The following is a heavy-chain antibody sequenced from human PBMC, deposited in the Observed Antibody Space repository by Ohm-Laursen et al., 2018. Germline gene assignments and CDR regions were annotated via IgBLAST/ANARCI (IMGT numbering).Heavy chain of an antibody. CDR1: GFTFNIYA. Sequence: GSLRLSCTASGFTFNIYAMSWVRQAPGKGLEWVSTITNSGGSTYYADSVKGRFTISRDNSKNTLYLQMNSLRAEDTAVYYCARDLDYYDTSAYYASDYWGQGTLVTVSS. CDR2: ITNSGGST. D-gene: IGHD3-22*01. CDR3: ARDLDYYDTSAYYASDY. V-gene: IGHV3-23*01. J-gene: IGHJ4*02.